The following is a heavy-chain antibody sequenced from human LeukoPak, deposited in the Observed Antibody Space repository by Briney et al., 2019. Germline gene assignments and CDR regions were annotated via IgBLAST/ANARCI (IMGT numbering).Heavy chain of an antibody. Sequence: GGSLRLSCAASGFTFSSYSMNWVRQAPGKGLEWVSSISSSSSYIYYADSVKGRFTISRDNAKNSLYLQMNSLRAEDTAVYYCARGGGNSGFWYFDLWGRGTLVTVSP. CDR3: ARGGGNSGFWYFDL. CDR1: GFTFSSYS. V-gene: IGHV3-21*01. D-gene: IGHD4-23*01. CDR2: ISSSSSYI. J-gene: IGHJ2*01.